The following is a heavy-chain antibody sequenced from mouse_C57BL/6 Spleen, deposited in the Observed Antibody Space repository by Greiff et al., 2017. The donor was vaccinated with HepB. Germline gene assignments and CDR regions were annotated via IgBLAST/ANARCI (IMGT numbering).Heavy chain of an antibody. V-gene: IGHV7-3*01. CDR2: IRNKANGYTT. Sequence: EVKLMESGGGLVQPGGSLSLSCAASGFTFTDYYMSWVRQPPGKALEWLGFIRNKANGYTTEYSASVKGRFTISRDNSQSILYLQMNALRAEDSATYDCARYLYYGNYYFDVWGTGTTVTVSS. D-gene: IGHD2-1*01. CDR3: ARYLYYGNYYFDV. CDR1: GFTFTDYY. J-gene: IGHJ1*03.